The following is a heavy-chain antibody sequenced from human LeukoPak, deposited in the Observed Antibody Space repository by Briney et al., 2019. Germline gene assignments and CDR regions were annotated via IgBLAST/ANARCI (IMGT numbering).Heavy chain of an antibody. CDR3: ARGIAVALDY. Sequence: SETLSLTCTVSGGSISGTDLYWGWIRQPPGKGLEWIGNIHSTGNSFCNPSLKSRVTISVDTSKNQFSLKLSSVTAADTAVYYCARGIAVALDYWGQGTLVTVSS. CDR2: IHSTGNS. V-gene: IGHV4-39*07. D-gene: IGHD6-19*01. J-gene: IGHJ4*02. CDR1: GGSISGTDLY.